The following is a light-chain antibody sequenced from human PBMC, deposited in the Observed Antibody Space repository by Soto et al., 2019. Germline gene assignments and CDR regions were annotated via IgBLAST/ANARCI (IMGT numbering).Light chain of an antibody. CDR3: QQYGSSLYT. CDR2: DAS. Sequence: IVLTQSPGTLSLSPGERATLSCRASQSVSSSYLAWYQQKPGQAPRLLIYDASSRATGIPDRFSGSGSGTDFTLTISRLEPEDFAVYYCQQYGSSLYTFGQGTKLEIK. J-gene: IGKJ2*01. V-gene: IGKV3-20*01. CDR1: QSVSSSY.